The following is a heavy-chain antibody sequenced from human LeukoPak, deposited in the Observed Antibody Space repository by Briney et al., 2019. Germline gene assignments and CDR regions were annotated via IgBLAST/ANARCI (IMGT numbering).Heavy chain of an antibody. CDR3: ASSRLSHDAFDI. J-gene: IGHJ3*02. CDR2: ISSSSSYI. CDR1: GFTFSSYS. Sequence: GGSLRLSCAASGFTFSSYSMNWVRQAPGKGLEWVSSISSSSSYIYYADSVKGRFTISRDNAKNSLYLQMNSLRAEDTAVYYCASSRLSHDAFDIWGQGTMVTVSS. D-gene: IGHD6-19*01. V-gene: IGHV3-21*01.